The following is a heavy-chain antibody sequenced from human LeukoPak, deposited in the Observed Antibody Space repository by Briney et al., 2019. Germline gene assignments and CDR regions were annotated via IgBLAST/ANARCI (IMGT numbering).Heavy chain of an antibody. Sequence: PSETLSLTCTVSGGSISSSSYYWGWIRQPPGKGLEWVGSIYYSGSTYYNPSLKSRVTISVDTSKNQFSLKLSSVTAADTAVYYCASGGIDYGDYVHQISTRLSDYWGQGTLVTVSS. CDR3: ASGGIDYGDYVHQISTRLSDY. V-gene: IGHV4-39*07. CDR2: IYYSGST. D-gene: IGHD4-17*01. CDR1: GGSISSSSYY. J-gene: IGHJ4*02.